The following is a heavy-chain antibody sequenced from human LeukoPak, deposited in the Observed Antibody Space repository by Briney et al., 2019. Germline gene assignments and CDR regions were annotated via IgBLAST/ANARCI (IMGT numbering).Heavy chain of an antibody. CDR2: TSSDLNVK. CDR1: EFTFRNYV. Sequence: GGSLGLSCAASEFTFRNYVIHWVRQAPGKGLEWVAVTSSDLNVKLYADSVKGRFTISRDNSRSTLYLQTNSLRPEDTAIYYCAREGYYGSGSPPSLYFDYWGQGTLVTVSS. J-gene: IGHJ4*02. CDR3: AREGYYGSGSPPSLYFDY. D-gene: IGHD3-10*01. V-gene: IGHV3-30-3*01.